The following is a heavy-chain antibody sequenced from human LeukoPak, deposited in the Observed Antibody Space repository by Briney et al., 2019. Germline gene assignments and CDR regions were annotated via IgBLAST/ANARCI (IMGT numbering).Heavy chain of an antibody. CDR2: INPSGGST. Sequence: ASVKVSCKASGYIFTNYFIPWVRQAPGQGPEWKGIINPSGGSTRFAQKFQGRVSMTRDTSTSTVYMELSSLRSEDTAVYYCARGYGDYEGFDYWGQGTLVTVPS. V-gene: IGHV1-46*01. CDR3: ARGYGDYEGFDY. J-gene: IGHJ4*02. D-gene: IGHD4-17*01. CDR1: GYIFTNYF.